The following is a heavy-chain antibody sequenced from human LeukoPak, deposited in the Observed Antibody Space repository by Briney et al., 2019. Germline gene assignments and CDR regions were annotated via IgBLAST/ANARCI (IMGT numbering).Heavy chain of an antibody. V-gene: IGHV4-38-2*02. D-gene: IGHD3-10*01. CDR1: GYSISSGYY. Sequence: NPSETLSLTCIVSGYSISSGYYWGWIRQPPGKGLEWIGSIYHSGSTYYNPSLKSRVTISVDTSKNQFSLKLSSVTAADTAVYYCARECLDYYGSGSYFGFDPWGQGTLVTVSS. CDR3: ARECLDYYGSGSYFGFDP. CDR2: IYHSGST. J-gene: IGHJ5*02.